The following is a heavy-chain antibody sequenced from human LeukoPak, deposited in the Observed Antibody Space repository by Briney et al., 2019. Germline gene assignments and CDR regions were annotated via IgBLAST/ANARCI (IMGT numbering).Heavy chain of an antibody. Sequence: PGGSLRLSCAASGFTFSSYWMSWVRQAPGKGLEWVANIKQDGSEKHYVDSVKGRFTISRDNTKNSLFLQMNSLRAEDTAVYYCASYESSVSFHYWGQGTLVTVSS. CDR1: GFTFSSYW. D-gene: IGHD3-22*01. CDR3: ASYESSVSFHY. V-gene: IGHV3-7*01. J-gene: IGHJ4*02. CDR2: IKQDGSEK.